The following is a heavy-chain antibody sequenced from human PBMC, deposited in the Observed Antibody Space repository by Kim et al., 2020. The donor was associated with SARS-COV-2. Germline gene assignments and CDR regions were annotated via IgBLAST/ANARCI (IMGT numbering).Heavy chain of an antibody. J-gene: IGHJ4*02. V-gene: IGHV4-59*01. CDR2: IYYSGST. Sequence: SETLSLTCTVSGGSISSYYWSWIRQPPGKGLEWIGYIYYSGSTNYNPSLKSRVTISVDTSKNQFSLKLSSVTAADTAVYYCATHPLERIVGATSDYWGQG. D-gene: IGHD1-26*01. CDR3: ATHPLERIVGATSDY. CDR1: GGSISSYY.